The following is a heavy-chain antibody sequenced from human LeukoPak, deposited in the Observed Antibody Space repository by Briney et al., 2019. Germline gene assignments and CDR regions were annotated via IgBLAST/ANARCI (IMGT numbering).Heavy chain of an antibody. CDR1: GFTFSSYA. CDR2: ISYDGSNK. CDR3: GRGSVGFGELNY. J-gene: IGHJ4*02. Sequence: PGGSLRLSCAAPGFTFSSYAMHWVRQAPGKGLEWVAVISYDGSNKFYADSVKGRFTLSRDNSKNTLYLQMNSLRIEDTAVYYCGRGSVGFGELNYWGQGTLVTVSS. V-gene: IGHV3-30-3*01. D-gene: IGHD3-10*01.